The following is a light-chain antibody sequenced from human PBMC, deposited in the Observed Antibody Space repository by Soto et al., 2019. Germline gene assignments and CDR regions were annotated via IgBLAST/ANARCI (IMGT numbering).Light chain of an antibody. CDR3: CSYAGSYTYG. Sequence: SALTQPRSVSASPGQSVTVSCPGTSSDGGGYNYVSWYQQHPGKAPKLMIYDVSKRRSGVPDRFSGSKSGSTAFLTISGLQAEDEADYYCCSYAGSYTYGFGTGTRSPS. CDR1: SSDGGGYNY. V-gene: IGLV2-11*01. CDR2: DVS. J-gene: IGLJ1*01.